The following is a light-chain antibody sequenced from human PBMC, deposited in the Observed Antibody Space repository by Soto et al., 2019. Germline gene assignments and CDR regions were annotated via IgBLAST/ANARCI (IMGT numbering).Light chain of an antibody. Sequence: EIVMTQSPATLSVSLGERATLSCRAGQSLDYNLAWYQQKPGQAPRLLIYGASARATGVTARFSGSGSETEFTLTISSVQSEDCTVYFCQQYSHSPPYTFGQGTKLEIK. CDR3: QQYSHSPPYT. CDR1: QSLDYN. J-gene: IGKJ2*01. V-gene: IGKV3-15*01. CDR2: GAS.